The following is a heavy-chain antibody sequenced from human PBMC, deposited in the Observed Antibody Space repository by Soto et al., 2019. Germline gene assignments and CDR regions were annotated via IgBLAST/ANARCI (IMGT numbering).Heavy chain of an antibody. J-gene: IGHJ4*02. CDR3: ARGIIAAYDQ. D-gene: IGHD6-13*01. CDR1: GGSFSGYY. Sequence: ASETLSLTCAVYGGSFSGYYWSWIRQPPGKGLEWIGEINHSGSTNYNPSLKSRVTISVDTSKNQFSLKLSSVTAADTAVYYCARGIIAAYDQWGQGTLVIVFS. CDR2: INHSGST. V-gene: IGHV4-34*01.